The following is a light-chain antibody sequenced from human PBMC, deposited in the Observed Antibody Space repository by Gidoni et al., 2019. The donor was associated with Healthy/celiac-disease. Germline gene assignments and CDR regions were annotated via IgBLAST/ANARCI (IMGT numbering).Light chain of an antibody. V-gene: IGLV4-69*01. Sequence: QLVLTQSPSASASLGASVKLTCTLSSGHSSYAIAWLQQQPEKGPRYLMKLNSDGSHNKDDGIPDRFSASSSGAERYLTISSLQSEDEADYYCQAWDTDIRVVGGGTKLTVL. CDR1: SGHSSYA. CDR2: LNSDGSH. CDR3: QAWDTDIRV. J-gene: IGLJ3*02.